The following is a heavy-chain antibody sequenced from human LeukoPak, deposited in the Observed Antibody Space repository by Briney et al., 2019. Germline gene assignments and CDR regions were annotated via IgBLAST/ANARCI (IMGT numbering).Heavy chain of an antibody. D-gene: IGHD6-19*01. CDR1: GGSFSGYY. CDR2: INHSGST. CDR3: ASFQWLVRSRVY. J-gene: IGHJ4*02. Sequence: SETLSLTCAVYGGSFSGYYWSWIRQPPGKGLEWIGEINHSGSTNYNPSLKSRVTISVDTSKNQFSLKLSPVTAADTAVYYCASFQWLVRSRVYWGQGTLVTVSS. V-gene: IGHV4-34*01.